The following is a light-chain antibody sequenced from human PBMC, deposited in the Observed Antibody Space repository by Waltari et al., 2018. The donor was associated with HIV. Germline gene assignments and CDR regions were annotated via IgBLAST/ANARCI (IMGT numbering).Light chain of an antibody. CDR2: SAS. Sequence: DVQMTQSPSSLSASVGDTVTITCRAGQPISSYLNWYQQKPGKAPKLLIYSASTLQSGVPSRFSCRRSGTDFTLTISSLQPEDSATYYGQQSYSNPWTFGQGIKVEIK. J-gene: IGKJ1*01. CDR3: QQSYSNPWT. V-gene: IGKV1-39*01. CDR1: QPISSY.